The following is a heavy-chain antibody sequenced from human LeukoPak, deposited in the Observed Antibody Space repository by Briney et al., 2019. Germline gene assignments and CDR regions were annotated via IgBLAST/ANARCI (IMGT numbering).Heavy chain of an antibody. D-gene: IGHD2-21*01. Sequence: PGGSLRLSCAASGFTFSDYYMSWIRQAPGKGPEWVSYISSSGSTIYYADSVKGRFTISRDNAMNSLYLQMNSLRAEDTAVYYFATDHRVLLDAYDIWGQGTKVTVSS. CDR2: ISSSGSTI. V-gene: IGHV3-11*04. CDR3: ATDHRVLLDAYDI. J-gene: IGHJ3*02. CDR1: GFTFSDYY.